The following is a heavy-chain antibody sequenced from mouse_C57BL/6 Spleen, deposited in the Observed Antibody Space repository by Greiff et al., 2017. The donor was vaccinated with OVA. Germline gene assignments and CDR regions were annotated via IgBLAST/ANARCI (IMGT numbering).Heavy chain of an antibody. J-gene: IGHJ4*01. CDR1: GFTFTDYY. CDR2: IRNKANGYTT. Sequence: DVMLVESGGGLVQPGGSLSLSCAASGFTFTDYYMSWVRQPPGKALEWLGFIRNKANGYTTEYSASVKGRFTISRDNSQSILYLQMNALRAEDSATYYCARLLLRWNAMDYWGQGTSVTVSS. V-gene: IGHV7-3*01. D-gene: IGHD1-1*01. CDR3: ARLLLRWNAMDY.